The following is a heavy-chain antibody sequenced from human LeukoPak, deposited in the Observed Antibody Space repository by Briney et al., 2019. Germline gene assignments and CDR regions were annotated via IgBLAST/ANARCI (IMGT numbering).Heavy chain of an antibody. J-gene: IGHJ4*02. D-gene: IGHD1-26*01. V-gene: IGHV3-53*01. CDR1: GLTVNNNY. Sequence: GGSLRLSCAASGLTVNNNYMNWVRQAPGKGLEWVSALYIGGNTYYADSVRGRFTISRDNSKNTLYLQMNSLRAEDTAIYYCAKDRARGGATNFDYWGQGTLVTVSS. CDR3: AKDRARGGATNFDY. CDR2: LYIGGNT.